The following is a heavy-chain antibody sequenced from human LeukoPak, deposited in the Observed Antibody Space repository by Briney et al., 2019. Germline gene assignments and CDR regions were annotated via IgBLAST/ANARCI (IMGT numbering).Heavy chain of an antibody. CDR3: ASLGGNDYSNSRGDY. CDR2: IIPIFGTA. D-gene: IGHD4-11*01. CDR1: GGTFSSYA. V-gene: IGHV1-69*01. Sequence: ASVKVSCKASGGTFSSYAISWVRQAPGQGLEWMGGIIPIFGTANYAQKFQGRVTITADESTSSAYMELSSLRSEDTAVYYCASLGGNDYSNSRGDYWGQGTLVTVSS. J-gene: IGHJ4*02.